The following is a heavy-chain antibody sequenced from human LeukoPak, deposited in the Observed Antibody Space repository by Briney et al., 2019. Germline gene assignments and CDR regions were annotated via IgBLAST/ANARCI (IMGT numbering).Heavy chain of an antibody. Sequence: GASVKVSCKASGYTFTSYGISWVRQAPGQGLEWMGWISAYNGNTNYAQKLQGRVTMTTDTSTSTAYMELRSLRSDDTAVYYCARVEVEIAVAPPQNGYYYGMDVWGQGTTVTVSS. V-gene: IGHV1-18*01. J-gene: IGHJ6*02. CDR3: ARVEVEIAVAPPQNGYYYGMDV. D-gene: IGHD6-19*01. CDR2: ISAYNGNT. CDR1: GYTFTSYG.